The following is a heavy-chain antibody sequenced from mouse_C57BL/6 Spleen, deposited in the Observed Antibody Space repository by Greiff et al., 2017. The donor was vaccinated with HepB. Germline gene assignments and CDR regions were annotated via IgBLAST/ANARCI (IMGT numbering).Heavy chain of an antibody. J-gene: IGHJ2*01. CDR3: ARDGYYPWDY. V-gene: IGHV3-6*01. D-gene: IGHD2-3*01. CDR2: ISYDGSN. Sequence: EVQLQESGPGLVKPSQSLSLTCSVTGYSITSGYYWNWIRQFPGNKLEWMGYISYDGSNNYNPSLKNRISITRDTSKNQFFLKLNSVTTEDTATYYCARDGYYPWDYWGQGTTLTVSS. CDR1: GYSITSGYY.